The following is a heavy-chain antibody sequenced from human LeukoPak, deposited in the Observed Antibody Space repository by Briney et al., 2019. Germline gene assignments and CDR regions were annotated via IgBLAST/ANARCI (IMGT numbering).Heavy chain of an antibody. CDR2: IDGSGGET. CDR1: GFTFRNYG. D-gene: IGHD6-13*01. V-gene: IGHV3-23*01. Sequence: GGSLRLSCAASGFTFRNYGLTWVRQAPGKGLEWVSAIDGSGGETNYAESVKGRFTISRDKSKGKMDLQKNSLEGGEPALYYCAKGFGATGNYWFAPWGQGTLVTVSS. CDR3: AKGFGATGNYWFAP. J-gene: IGHJ5*02.